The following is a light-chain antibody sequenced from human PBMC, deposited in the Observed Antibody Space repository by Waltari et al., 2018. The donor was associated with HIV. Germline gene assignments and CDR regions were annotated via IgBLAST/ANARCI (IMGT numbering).Light chain of an antibody. CDR1: ALPTQY. V-gene: IGLV3-25*03. Sequence: SYELTQPPSVSVSPGQTARITCPGDALPTQYAYWYQQKPGQAPVVVIYKDSGRPSGIPERLSGSSSGTTVTLTISGVQTEDEADYYCQSVDRSRVVFGGGTKLTVL. J-gene: IGLJ2*01. CDR3: QSVDRSRVV. CDR2: KDS.